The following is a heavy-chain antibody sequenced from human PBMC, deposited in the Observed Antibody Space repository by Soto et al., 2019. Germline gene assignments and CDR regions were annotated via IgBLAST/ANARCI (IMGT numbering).Heavy chain of an antibody. D-gene: IGHD2-15*01. J-gene: IGHJ6*02. CDR3: TTGSVEGV. Sequence: EVQLVDSGGGFIYPGGSLRLSCAASGLTISNAWMNWVRQAPGKGLEWVGRIKTNTEGGTTDYAAAVKGRFTGSRYDSKTTLYLQMNSLKTEDTAVYYCTTGSVEGVWGQGTMVTVSS. CDR2: IKTNTEGGTT. V-gene: IGHV3-15*07. CDR1: GLTISNAW.